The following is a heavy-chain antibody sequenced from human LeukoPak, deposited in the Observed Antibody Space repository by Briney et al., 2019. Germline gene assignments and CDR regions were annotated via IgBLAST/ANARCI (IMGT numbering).Heavy chain of an antibody. V-gene: IGHV4-30-2*01. Sequence: SQTLSLTCTVSGGSISSGGYYWSWIRQPPGKGLEWIGYIYHSGSTYYNPSLKSRVTISVDRSKNQFSLKLSSVTAADTAVYYCASRGLGKGSFDYWGQGTLVTVSS. J-gene: IGHJ4*02. CDR2: IYHSGST. CDR1: GGSISSGGYY. D-gene: IGHD7-27*01. CDR3: ASRGLGKGSFDY.